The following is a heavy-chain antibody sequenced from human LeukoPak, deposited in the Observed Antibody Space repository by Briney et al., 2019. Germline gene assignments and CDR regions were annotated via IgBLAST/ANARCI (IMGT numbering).Heavy chain of an antibody. CDR1: GGSISSGDYY. CDR2: IYYSGST. D-gene: IGHD2-15*01. V-gene: IGHV4-30-4*01. CDR3: ARADIVVVVAAAHDAFDI. Sequence: SETLSLTCTVSGGSISSGDYYRSWIRQPPGKGLEWIGYIYYSGSTYYNPSLKSRVTISVDTSKNQFSLKLSSVTAADTAVYYCARADIVVVVAAAHDAFDIWGQGTMVTVSS. J-gene: IGHJ3*02.